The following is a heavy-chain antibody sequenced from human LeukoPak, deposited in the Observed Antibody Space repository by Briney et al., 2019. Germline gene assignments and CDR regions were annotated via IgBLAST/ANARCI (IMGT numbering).Heavy chain of an antibody. J-gene: IGHJ4*02. D-gene: IGHD6-6*01. Sequence: ESGPALLKPTHTLTLTCTFSGFSLRTSVMRVSWIRQPPGKALEWLSLIDWDDDKFYSTSLKTRLTISKDTSKNQVVLTMTNMDPVDTARYYCARLGYSSSHYFDYWGQGTLVTVSS. V-gene: IGHV2-70*04. CDR3: ARLGYSSSHYFDY. CDR1: GFSLRTSVMR. CDR2: IDWDDDK.